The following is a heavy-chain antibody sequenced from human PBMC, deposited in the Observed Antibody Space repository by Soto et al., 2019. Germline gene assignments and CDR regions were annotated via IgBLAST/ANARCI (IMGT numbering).Heavy chain of an antibody. Sequence: ASVKVSCKASGYTFTSYGISWVRQAPGQGLEWMGWISAYNGNTNYAQKLQGRVTMTTDTSTSTAYMDLSSLRSEDTAVYYCARGIATGQLDPWGQGTLVTVSS. CDR1: GYTFTSYG. CDR3: ARGIATGQLDP. J-gene: IGHJ5*02. D-gene: IGHD2-15*01. CDR2: ISAYNGNT. V-gene: IGHV1-18*01.